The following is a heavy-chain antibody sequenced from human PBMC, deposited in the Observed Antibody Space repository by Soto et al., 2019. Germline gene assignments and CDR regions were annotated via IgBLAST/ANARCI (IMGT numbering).Heavy chain of an antibody. D-gene: IGHD3-9*01. Sequence: PSETLSLTCTVSGGSISRYYWSWIRQPPGKGLEWIGYIYYSGRTNYNPSLKSRVTISVDPSKNQFSLKLNSVTAADTAIYYCASGGWTYDILTGYYLWGQGTMVTVSS. V-gene: IGHV4-59*01. J-gene: IGHJ3*01. CDR1: GGSISRYY. CDR2: IYYSGRT. CDR3: ASGGWTYDILTGYYL.